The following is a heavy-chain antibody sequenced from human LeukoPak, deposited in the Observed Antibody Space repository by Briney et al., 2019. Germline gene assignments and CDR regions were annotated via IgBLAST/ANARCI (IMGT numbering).Heavy chain of an antibody. CDR1: GYSISSGYY. V-gene: IGHV4-38-2*02. D-gene: IGHD4-23*01. Sequence: SETLSLTCTVSGYSISSGYYWGWIRQPPGKGLAWIGSIYHSGSTYYNPPLKSRVTISVDTSKNQFSLKLSSVTAADTAVYYCARLSGNSAWFDPWGQGTLVTVSS. J-gene: IGHJ5*02. CDR2: IYHSGST. CDR3: ARLSGNSAWFDP.